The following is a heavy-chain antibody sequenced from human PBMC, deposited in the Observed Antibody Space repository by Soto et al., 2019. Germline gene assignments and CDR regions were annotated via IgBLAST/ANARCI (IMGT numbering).Heavy chain of an antibody. Sequence: GGSLRLSCAASGFTFSSFSMNWVRQAPGKGLEWVSSISSSSSYIYYADTVKGRFTISRDNAKNSLYLQMNSLRAEDTAVYYCARVYYDFWRAPLDVWGPGTTVTVSS. CDR1: GFTFSSFS. D-gene: IGHD3-3*01. CDR2: ISSSSSYI. CDR3: ARVYYDFWRAPLDV. V-gene: IGHV3-21*01. J-gene: IGHJ6*02.